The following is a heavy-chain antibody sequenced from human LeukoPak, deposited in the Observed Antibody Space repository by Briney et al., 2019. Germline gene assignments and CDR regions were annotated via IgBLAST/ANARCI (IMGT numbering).Heavy chain of an antibody. CDR3: ARGGSGSYYFDY. Sequence: ASVKVSCKASGYTFTSYDINWVRQATGQGLEWMGWMSPNSGNTGYAQKFQGRVTMTRNTSISTAYMELSSLRSEDTAVYYCARGGSGSYYFDYWGQGTLVTVSS. D-gene: IGHD1-26*01. V-gene: IGHV1-8*01. CDR1: GYTFTSYD. J-gene: IGHJ4*02. CDR2: MSPNSGNT.